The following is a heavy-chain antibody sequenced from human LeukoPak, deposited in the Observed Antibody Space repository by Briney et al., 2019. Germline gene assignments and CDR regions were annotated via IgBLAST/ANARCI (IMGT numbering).Heavy chain of an antibody. CDR2: IIPIFGTA. CDR1: GGTFSSYA. CDR3: ARVSDPDLFWSGYSLKTPPPYYYYYMDV. J-gene: IGHJ6*03. Sequence: GASVKVSCKASGGTFSSYAISWVRQAPGQGLEWMGGIIPIFGTANYAQKFQGRVTITADESTSTAYMELSSLRSEDTAVYYCARVSDPDLFWSGYSLKTPPPYYYYYMDVWGKGTTVTVSS. D-gene: IGHD3-3*01. V-gene: IGHV1-69*13.